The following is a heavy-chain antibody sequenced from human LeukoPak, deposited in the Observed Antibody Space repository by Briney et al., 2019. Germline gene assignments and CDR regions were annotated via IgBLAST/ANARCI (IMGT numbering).Heavy chain of an antibody. CDR3: AREGASLDYYGSGADAFDI. J-gene: IGHJ3*02. D-gene: IGHD3-10*01. Sequence: ASVKVSCKASGYTFTSYGISWVRQAPGQGLEWMGWISAYNGNTNYAQKLQGRVTMTTDTSKSTAYMELRSLRSDDTAVYYCAREGASLDYYGSGADAFDIWGQGTMVTVSS. CDR1: GYTFTSYG. CDR2: ISAYNGNT. V-gene: IGHV1-18*01.